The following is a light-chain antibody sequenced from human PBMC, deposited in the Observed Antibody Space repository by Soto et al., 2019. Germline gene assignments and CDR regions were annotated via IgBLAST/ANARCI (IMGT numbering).Light chain of an antibody. CDR3: QQYDYWWT. CDR1: HXVXXN. V-gene: IGKV3-15*01. CDR2: GAS. J-gene: IGKJ1*01. Sequence: EIVXXXSPAXXXVFPGERATXXXXXSHXVXXNLAWYQQKPGQAPRLLIYGASTRATGIPARFSGSGSGTEFTLTISSLQTEDFAVYYCQQYDYWWTFGQGAKVEIK.